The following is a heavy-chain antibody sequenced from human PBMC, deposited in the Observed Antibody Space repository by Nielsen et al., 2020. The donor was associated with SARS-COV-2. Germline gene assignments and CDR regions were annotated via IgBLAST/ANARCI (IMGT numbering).Heavy chain of an antibody. CDR1: GYTFTTYY. D-gene: IGHD2-15*01. Sequence: ASVKVSCKASGYTFTTYYMHWVRQAPGQGLEWMGIINPSGGSTDYAQKFQGRVTMTRDTSTSTVYMELSSLTSEDAAVYYRARGVVVTTPPHFDYWGQGSLVSVSS. J-gene: IGHJ4*02. V-gene: IGHV1-46*01. CDR2: INPSGGST. CDR3: ARGVVVTTPPHFDY.